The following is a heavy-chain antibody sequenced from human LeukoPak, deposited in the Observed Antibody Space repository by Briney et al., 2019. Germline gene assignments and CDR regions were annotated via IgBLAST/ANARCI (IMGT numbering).Heavy chain of an antibody. CDR2: IKQDGSEK. CDR1: GFTFSSYW. CDR3: ARLYCSSTNCYYYYYYMDV. Sequence: GGSLRLSCAASGFTFSSYWMSWVRQGPGKGLEWVANIKQDGSEKYYVDSVKGRFTISRDNAKNSLYLQMNSLRAEDTAMYYCARLYCSSTNCYYYYYYMDVWGKGTTVTVSS. D-gene: IGHD2-2*01. J-gene: IGHJ6*03. V-gene: IGHV3-7*01.